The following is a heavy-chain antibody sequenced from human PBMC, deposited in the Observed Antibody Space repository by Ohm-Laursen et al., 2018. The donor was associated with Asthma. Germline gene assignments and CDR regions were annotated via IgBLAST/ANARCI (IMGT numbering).Heavy chain of an antibody. CDR1: GFTFSSYA. CDR3: ARDGLLWFGELLGY. D-gene: IGHD3-10*01. CDR2: ISYDGSNK. V-gene: IGHV3-30-3*01. Sequence: SPRLSCTASGFTFSSYAMHWVRQAPGKGLEWVAVISYDGSNKYYADSVKGRFTISRDNSKNTLYLQMNSLRAEDTAVYYCARDGLLWFGELLGYWGQGTLVTVSS. J-gene: IGHJ4*02.